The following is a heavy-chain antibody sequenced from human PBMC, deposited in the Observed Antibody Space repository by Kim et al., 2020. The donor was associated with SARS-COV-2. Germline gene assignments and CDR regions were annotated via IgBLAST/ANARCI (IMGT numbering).Heavy chain of an antibody. J-gene: IGHJ4*02. Sequence: GGSLRLSCAASGFTFSSYAMSWVRQAPGKGLEWVSAISGSGGSTYYADSVKGRFTISRDNSKNTLYLQMNSLRAEDTAVYYCAKDLNGGNSRPPAFDYWGQGTLVTVSS. V-gene: IGHV3-23*01. CDR3: AKDLNGGNSRPPAFDY. CDR2: ISGSGGST. CDR1: GFTFSSYA. D-gene: IGHD2-21*02.